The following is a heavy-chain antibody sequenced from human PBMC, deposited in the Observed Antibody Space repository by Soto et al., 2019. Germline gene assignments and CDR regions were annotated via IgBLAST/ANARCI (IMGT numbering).Heavy chain of an antibody. CDR2: VYKTGNT. CDR1: GVSITSSGYY. CDR3: AREGFCSDGGCYRTHYFDY. Sequence: QVHLQESGPGLVKPSQTLSLTCNVSGVSITSSGYYWSWIRQFPGKGLEWIGYVYKTGNTYYNPSLQGRITMSVDRSKNHFSLKMTSMTAADTAIYYCAREGFCSDGGCYRTHYFDYWGQGTLVTVSS. V-gene: IGHV4-31*03. D-gene: IGHD2-8*01. J-gene: IGHJ4*02.